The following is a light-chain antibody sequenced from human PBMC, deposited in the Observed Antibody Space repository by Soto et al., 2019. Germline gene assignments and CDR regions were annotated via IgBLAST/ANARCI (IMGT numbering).Light chain of an antibody. Sequence: SYELTQPPSVSVSPGQTVRITCSGDPLPTQYTYWYQQKPGQAPVLVIHKDTERPSGIPERFTGSRSGTTVTLTISGVQAEDEAHYYCQSADSSGTYVFGTGTKVTVL. V-gene: IGLV3-25*03. CDR1: PLPTQY. CDR2: KDT. CDR3: QSADSSGTYV. J-gene: IGLJ1*01.